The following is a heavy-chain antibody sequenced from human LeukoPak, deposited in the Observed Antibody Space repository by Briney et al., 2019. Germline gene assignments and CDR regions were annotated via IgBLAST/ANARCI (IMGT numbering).Heavy chain of an antibody. CDR1: GYTLTCYY. J-gene: IGHJ4*02. CDR3: AATYYYDSSGLDY. D-gene: IGHD3-22*01. CDR2: INPNSGGT. Sequence: GASVKVSCKASGYTLTCYYMHWVRQAPGQGLEWMGWINPNSGGTNYAQKFQGRVTMTRDTSISTAYMELSRLRSDDTAVYYCAATYYYDSSGLDYWGQGTLVTVSS. V-gene: IGHV1-2*02.